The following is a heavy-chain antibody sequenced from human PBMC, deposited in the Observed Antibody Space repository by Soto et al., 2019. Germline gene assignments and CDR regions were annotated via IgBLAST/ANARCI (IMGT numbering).Heavy chain of an antibody. CDR1: GFTLTTYA. V-gene: IGHV3-23*01. CDR3: AGVDRGSVARPTRLDP. CDR2: TTGGAGLT. Sequence: EVRLLESGGGLVQPGGSLRLSCTASGFTLTTYAINWVRRAPGKGLEWVAATTGGAGLTYYADSVKGRFSVSSDTPGNTLYLHMTSLRPKDTAVYYGAGVDRGSVARPTRLDPWGQGTLVTVSS. J-gene: IGHJ5*02. D-gene: IGHD3-3*01.